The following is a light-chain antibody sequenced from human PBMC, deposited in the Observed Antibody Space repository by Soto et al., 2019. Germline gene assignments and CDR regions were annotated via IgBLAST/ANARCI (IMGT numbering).Light chain of an antibody. J-gene: IGKJ1*01. CDR2: GAS. Sequence: ENVLTQGPGTLSLSPGKRDTLSCRASQSVAINYLACHQQKPGQAPRLLIFGASRRASGIPDRFSGSGSGTDFPLTISRLGPEDSAVHYCQPYGGPWTFGQGTKVEL. V-gene: IGKV3-20*01. CDR3: QPYGGPWT. CDR1: QSVAINY.